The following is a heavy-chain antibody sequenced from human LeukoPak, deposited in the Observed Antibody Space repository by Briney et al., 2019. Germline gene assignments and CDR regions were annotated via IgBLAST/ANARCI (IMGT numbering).Heavy chain of an antibody. CDR3: PTSSPDSFERRGNSPFEN. CDR1: GYTFTNYG. CDR2: ISACNGNT. D-gene: IGHD4-23*01. Sequence: ASVKVSCQASGYTFTNYGFSWVRQAPGQGLEWMGWISACNGNTNYAQKLQGRVTMTTDISISTAYMELRGLTSDDTAVYYCPTSSPDSFERRGNSPFENWGQGTLVTVSP. V-gene: IGHV1-18*01. J-gene: IGHJ4*02.